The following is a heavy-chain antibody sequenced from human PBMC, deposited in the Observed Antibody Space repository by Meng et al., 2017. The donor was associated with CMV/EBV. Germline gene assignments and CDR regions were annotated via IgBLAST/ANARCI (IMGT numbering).Heavy chain of an antibody. D-gene: IGHD6-25*01. CDR2: ISWNSGNV. CDR1: GVNFETYA. V-gene: IGHV3-9*01. Sequence: SLKISCTGSGVNFETYAMHWVRQAPGKGLEWVSSISWNSGNVGYEDSVEGRFTISRDNAKKSVYLQMNSLRPEDTALYYSAKGPGYQAAKFYFDYWGQGTLVTVSS. J-gene: IGHJ4*02. CDR3: AKGPGYQAAKFYFDY.